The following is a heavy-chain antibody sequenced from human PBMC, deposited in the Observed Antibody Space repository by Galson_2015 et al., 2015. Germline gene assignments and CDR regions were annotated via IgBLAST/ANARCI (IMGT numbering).Heavy chain of an antibody. Sequence: SLRLSCAASGFTFSSYAMSWVRQAPGKGLEWVSAISGSGGSTYYADSVKGRFTISRDNSKNTLYLQMNSLRAEDTAAYYCAKWDIVVVPAAAMDVWGQGTTVTVSS. CDR2: ISGSGGST. CDR1: GFTFSSYA. V-gene: IGHV3-23*01. D-gene: IGHD2-2*01. J-gene: IGHJ6*02. CDR3: AKWDIVVVPAAAMDV.